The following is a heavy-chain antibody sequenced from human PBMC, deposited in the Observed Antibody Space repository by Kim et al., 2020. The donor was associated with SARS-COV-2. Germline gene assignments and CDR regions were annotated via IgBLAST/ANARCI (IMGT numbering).Heavy chain of an antibody. V-gene: IGHV4-39*01. J-gene: IGHJ4*02. CDR1: GGSISSSSYY. D-gene: IGHD6-13*01. CDR3: ARGYSSSWYDFGY. CDR2: IYYSGST. Sequence: SETLSLTCTVYGGSISSSSYYWGWIRQPPGKGLEWIGSIYYSGSTYYNPSLKSRVTISVDTSKNQFSLKLSSVTAADTAVYYCARGYSSSWYDFGYWGQGTLVTVSS.